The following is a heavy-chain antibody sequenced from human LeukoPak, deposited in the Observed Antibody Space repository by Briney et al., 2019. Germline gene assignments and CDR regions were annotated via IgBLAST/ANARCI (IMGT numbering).Heavy chain of an antibody. CDR1: GATFSSYA. V-gene: IGHV1-69*04. D-gene: IGHD1-26*01. CDR3: ARDQKVGATSYFGMDV. J-gene: IGHJ6*02. Sequence: GSSVKVSCKATGATFSSYAINWVRQAPGQGLGWMGRIIPMLGTVNYAQKFQGRVTIIADKFTSTAYMELSSLRSEDTAVYYCARDQKVGATSYFGMDVWGQGTTVTVPS. CDR2: IIPMLGTV.